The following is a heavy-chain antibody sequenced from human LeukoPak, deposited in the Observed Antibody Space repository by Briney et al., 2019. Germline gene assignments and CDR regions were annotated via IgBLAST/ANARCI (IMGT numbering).Heavy chain of an antibody. D-gene: IGHD3-3*01. CDR2: IYTSGST. J-gene: IGHJ2*01. CDR3: ARSLTIFVVGSWYFDL. V-gene: IGHV4-61*02. CDR1: GGSISSGSYY. Sequence: SETLSLTCTASGGSISSGSYYWSWIWQPAGKGLAWIGRIYTSGSTNYNPSLKSRVTISVDTSKNQFSLKLSSVTAADTAVYYCARSLTIFVVGSWYFDLWGRGTLVTVSS.